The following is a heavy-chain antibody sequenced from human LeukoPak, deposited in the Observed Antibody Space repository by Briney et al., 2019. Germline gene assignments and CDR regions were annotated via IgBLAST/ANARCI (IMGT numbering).Heavy chain of an antibody. CDR3: AKGVRVTIFGVVKTPFDY. J-gene: IGHJ4*02. CDR1: GFTFSSYA. Sequence: PGGSLRLSCAASGFTFSSYAMSWVRQAPGKGLEWVSAISGSGGSTCYADSVKGRFTISRDNSKNTLYLQMNSLRAEDTAVYYCAKGVRVTIFGVVKTPFDYWGQGTLVTVSS. CDR2: ISGSGGST. D-gene: IGHD3-3*01. V-gene: IGHV3-23*01.